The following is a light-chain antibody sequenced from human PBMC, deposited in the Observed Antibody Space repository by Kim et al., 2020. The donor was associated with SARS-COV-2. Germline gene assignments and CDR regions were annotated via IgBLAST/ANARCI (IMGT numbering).Light chain of an antibody. CDR2: LNSDGTH. V-gene: IGLV4-69*01. CDR1: SGHSNYA. CDR3: QTWGTGIRV. Sequence: QPVLTQSPSASASLGASVRLTCTLSSGHSNYAITWHQQQPEKGPRYLIKLNSDGTHIKGDGIPDRFSGSSSGAERYLTISSLQSEDEADYYCQTWGTGIRVFGGGTQLTVL. J-gene: IGLJ2*01.